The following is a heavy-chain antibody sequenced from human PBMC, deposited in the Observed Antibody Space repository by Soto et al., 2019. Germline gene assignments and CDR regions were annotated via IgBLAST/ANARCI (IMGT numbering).Heavy chain of an antibody. Sequence: QVQLVQSGGEVKKPGASVKVSCQASGYTFSDYAMSWVRQAPGQGLEWMGWISASTGNTAQAQNFQGRVVLTLDTSTNTADMERRSLTSDDTAVYYCVRCYCSVGSCYACWHFDLWGRGTLGTVSS. V-gene: IGHV1-18*01. D-gene: IGHD2-15*01. J-gene: IGHJ2*01. CDR3: VRCYCSVGSCYACWHFDL. CDR2: ISASTGNT. CDR1: GYTFSDYA.